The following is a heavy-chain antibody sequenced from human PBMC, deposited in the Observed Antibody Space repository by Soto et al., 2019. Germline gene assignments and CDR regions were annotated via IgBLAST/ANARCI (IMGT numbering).Heavy chain of an antibody. CDR3: ARDLGESGVPGYYYYGMDV. Sequence: SVKVSCKTSVYTFSIYAISWVRQSPGQGLEFMRKVILIFGTANYAQKLQGRDTITAAESTSTAYMDLSSLRSEDTAVYYCARDLGESGVPGYYYYGMDVWGQATTVTVCS. CDR1: VYTFSIYA. J-gene: IGHJ6*02. D-gene: IGHD1-26*01. CDR2: VILIFGTA. V-gene: IGHV1-69*13.